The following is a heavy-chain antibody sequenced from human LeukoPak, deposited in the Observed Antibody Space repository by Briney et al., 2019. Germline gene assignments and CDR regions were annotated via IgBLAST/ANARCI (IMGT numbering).Heavy chain of an antibody. CDR1: GFTFNIYA. Sequence: GGSLRLSCAASGFTFNIYAMSWVRQAPGKGLEWVSVITGSGGNTFYADSVKGRFTISRDNSKNTFYLQMNSLRAEDTAIYYCAKDGKTRNWNYFQAKPVYWGQGTLVTVSS. CDR3: AKDGKTRNWNYFQAKPVY. V-gene: IGHV3-23*01. D-gene: IGHD1-7*01. CDR2: ITGSGGNT. J-gene: IGHJ4*02.